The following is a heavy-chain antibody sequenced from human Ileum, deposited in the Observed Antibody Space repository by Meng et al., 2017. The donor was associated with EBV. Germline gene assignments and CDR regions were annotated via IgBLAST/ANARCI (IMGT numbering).Heavy chain of an antibody. CDR3: ARVMRRVNYNSGWYAKF. V-gene: IGHV4-34*01. D-gene: IGHD6-19*01. CDR1: GGAFSGYY. Sequence: QVHLQQWGAGLVNSSETLSLTCAVYGGAFSGYYWTWIRQAPGRGLEWIGESNYAGSTNYNPSLKSRVTISVDTSKKQFSLNLTSVTAADTAVYYCARVMRRVNYNSGWYAKFWGQGNLVTVSS. J-gene: IGHJ4*02. CDR2: SNYAGST.